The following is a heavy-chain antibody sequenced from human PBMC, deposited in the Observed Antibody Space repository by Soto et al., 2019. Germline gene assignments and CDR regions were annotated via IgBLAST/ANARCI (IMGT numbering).Heavy chain of an antibody. D-gene: IGHD3-16*01. V-gene: IGHV4-31*03. J-gene: IGHJ6*02. CDR1: GGSISSGGYY. Sequence: SETLSLTCTVSGGSISSGGYYWSWIRQHPGKGLEWIGYIYYSGSTDYNPSLKSRATISLDTSKNQFSLKLSSVTAADTAVYYCARVGASFGYYMDVWGQGTTVTVSS. CDR3: ARVGASFGYYMDV. CDR2: IYYSGST.